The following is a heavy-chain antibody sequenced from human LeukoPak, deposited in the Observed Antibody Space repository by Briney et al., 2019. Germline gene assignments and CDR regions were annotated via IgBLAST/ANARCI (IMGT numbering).Heavy chain of an antibody. CDR3: AKDLNRWFGVALDNKNDY. J-gene: IGHJ4*02. Sequence: GGSLRLSCAASGFTFSSYAMSWVRQAPGKGLEWVSAISGSGGSTYYADSVKGRFTISRDNSKNTLYLQMNSLRAEDTAVYYCAKDLNRWFGVALDNKNDYWGQGTLVTVSS. CDR1: GFTFSSYA. V-gene: IGHV3-23*01. CDR2: ISGSGGST. D-gene: IGHD3-10*01.